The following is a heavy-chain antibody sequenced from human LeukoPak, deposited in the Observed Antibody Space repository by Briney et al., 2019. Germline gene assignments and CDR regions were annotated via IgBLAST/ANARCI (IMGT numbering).Heavy chain of an antibody. CDR1: GFTFSSYG. J-gene: IGHJ4*02. V-gene: IGHV3-33*06. Sequence: GGSLRLSCAASGFTFSSYGMHWVRQAPGKGLEWMAVIWYDGSNKYYADSVKGRFTISRDNSKNTLYLQMNSLRAEDTAVYYCAKELAYYGGKYFDYWGQGTLVTVSS. CDR2: IWYDGSNK. CDR3: AKELAYYGGKYFDY. D-gene: IGHD4-23*01.